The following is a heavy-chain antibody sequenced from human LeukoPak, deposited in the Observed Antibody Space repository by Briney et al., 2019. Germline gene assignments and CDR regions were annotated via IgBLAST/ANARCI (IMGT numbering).Heavy chain of an antibody. CDR2: TSHTGST. J-gene: IGHJ3*02. CDR3: ARGGSSSPNAFDI. Sequence: SETLSLTCTVSGFSITSGYYRGWIRQSPGKGLEWIGSTSHTGSTYYNPSLKSRVTISVDTSKNQFSLKLSSVTAADTAVYYCARGGSSSPNAFDIWGQGTMVTVSS. V-gene: IGHV4-38-2*02. D-gene: IGHD6-6*01. CDR1: GFSITSGYY.